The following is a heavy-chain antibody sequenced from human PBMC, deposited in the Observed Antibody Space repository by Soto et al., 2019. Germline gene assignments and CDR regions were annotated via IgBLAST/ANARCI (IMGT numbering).Heavy chain of an antibody. Sequence: GGSLRLSCAASGFTFSSYAMHWVRQAPGKGLEWVAVISYDGSNKYYADSVKGRFTIPRDNSKNTLYLQMNSLRAEDTAVYYCAGSGAAAGMGYWGQGTLVTVSS. V-gene: IGHV3-30-3*01. J-gene: IGHJ4*02. CDR1: GFTFSSYA. CDR2: ISYDGSNK. CDR3: AGSGAAAGMGY. D-gene: IGHD6-13*01.